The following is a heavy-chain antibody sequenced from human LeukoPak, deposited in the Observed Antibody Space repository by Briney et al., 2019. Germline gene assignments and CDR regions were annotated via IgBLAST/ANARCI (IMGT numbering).Heavy chain of an antibody. V-gene: IGHV3-9*01. D-gene: IGHD1-7*01. CDR1: GFTFDDYA. CDR2: ISWNSGSI. Sequence: HPGGSLRLSCAASGFTFDDYAMHWVRQAPGKGLEWVSGISWNSGSIGYADSVKGRFTISRDNAKNSLYLQMNSLRAEGTALYYCAKDISNWNSDTPHYFDYWGQGTLVTVSS. J-gene: IGHJ4*02. CDR3: AKDISNWNSDTPHYFDY.